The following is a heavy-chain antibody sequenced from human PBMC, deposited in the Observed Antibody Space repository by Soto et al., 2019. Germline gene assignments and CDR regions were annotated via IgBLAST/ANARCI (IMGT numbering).Heavy chain of an antibody. CDR3: EKDRAQITTRALHI. V-gene: IGHV3-11*01. CDR2: ISTSGSST. CDR1: GFSFSDYY. J-gene: IGHJ3*02. D-gene: IGHD1-1*01. Sequence: GGSLRLSCAASGFSFSDYYMSWIRQAPGKELEWVSLISTSGSSTDYADSVKGRFTISRDNAKNSLSLQMTSLRAEDTAVYYCEKDRAQITTRALHIWGQGRVVTAS.